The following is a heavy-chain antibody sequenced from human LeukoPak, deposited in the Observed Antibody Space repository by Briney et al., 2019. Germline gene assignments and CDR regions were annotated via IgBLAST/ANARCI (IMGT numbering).Heavy chain of an antibody. J-gene: IGHJ2*01. CDR2: IHHAGDT. CDR1: GGSFTASY. D-gene: IGHD4-23*01. Sequence: SETLSLTCGVDGGSFTASYWSWIRQSPGKGLEWIGEIHHAGDTNYNPSLKSRVTISLDIYKAQFSLNLRSVTAADTAVYYCARVTGGGNVAYWYFDLWGRGTLVTVSS. CDR3: ARVTGGGNVAYWYFDL. V-gene: IGHV4-34*01.